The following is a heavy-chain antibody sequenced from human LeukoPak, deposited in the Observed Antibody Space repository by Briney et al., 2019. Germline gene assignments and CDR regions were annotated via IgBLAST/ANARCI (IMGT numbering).Heavy chain of an antibody. CDR3: ATYYYDSSGYYHGY. CDR2: INHSGST. Sequence: SETLSLTCAFYGGSFSGYYWSWIRQPPGKGLEWIGEINHSGSTNYNPSLKSRVTISVDTSKNQFSLKLSSVTAADTAVYYCATYYYDSSGYYHGYWGQGTLVTVSS. V-gene: IGHV4-34*01. J-gene: IGHJ4*02. D-gene: IGHD3-22*01. CDR1: GGSFSGYY.